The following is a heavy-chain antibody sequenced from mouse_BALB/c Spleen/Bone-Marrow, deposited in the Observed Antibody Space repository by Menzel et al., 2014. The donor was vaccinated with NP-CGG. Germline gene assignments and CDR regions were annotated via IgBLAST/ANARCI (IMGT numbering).Heavy chain of an antibody. Sequence: QVHVKQSGPELVKPGASVRISCKASNYTFXTYYIYWVKQRPGQGLEWIGWIYPGNVNTKYNEKFKAKATLTADKSSSTAYMQLSSLTSEDSAVYFCARSRYGSYYGYWGQGTPLTVSS. CDR1: NYTFXTYY. D-gene: IGHD1-1*01. CDR3: ARSRYGSYYGY. CDR2: IYPGNVNT. J-gene: IGHJ2*01. V-gene: IGHV1S56*01.